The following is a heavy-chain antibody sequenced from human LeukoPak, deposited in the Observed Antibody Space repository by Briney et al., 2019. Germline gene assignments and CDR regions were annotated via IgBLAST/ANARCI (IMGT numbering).Heavy chain of an antibody. CDR3: AGSGGDSYGFDY. CDR2: IYHSGST. J-gene: IGHJ4*02. V-gene: IGHV4-30-2*01. CDR1: GGSISSGGYY. Sequence: SETLSLTCTVPGGSISSGGYYWSWIRQPPGKGLEWIGYIYHSGSTYYNPSLKSRVTISVDRSKNQFSLKLSSVTAADTAVHYCAGSGGDSYGFDYWGQGTLVTVSS. D-gene: IGHD5-18*01.